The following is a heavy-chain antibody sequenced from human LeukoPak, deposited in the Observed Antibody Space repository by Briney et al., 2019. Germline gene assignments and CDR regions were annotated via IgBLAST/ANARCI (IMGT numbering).Heavy chain of an antibody. CDR2: IYHSGST. CDR3: PRGGYRYAVDY. Sequence: SEALSLTCTVSGYSISSGYYWGWIRQPPGKGLEWIGSIYHSGSTYNNPSLKSRVTISVDTSKNQFSLRLTSVTAADTAVYYCPRGGYRYAVDYRGQGTLVTVSS. D-gene: IGHD5-18*01. V-gene: IGHV4-38-2*02. CDR1: GYSISSGYY. J-gene: IGHJ4*02.